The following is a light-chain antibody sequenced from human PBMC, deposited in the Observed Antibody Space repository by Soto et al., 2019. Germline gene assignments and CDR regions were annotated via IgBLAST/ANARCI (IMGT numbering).Light chain of an antibody. CDR1: QSVSNY. V-gene: IGKV3-11*01. J-gene: IGKJ1*01. Sequence: EVVLTQSPATLSLSPGERATLSCRTSQSVSNYLAWYQQKPGQAPRLLIYDASNRATGIPARFSGSGSGTDFTLTISSLEPEDFAVYYCQQRYSGWTFGQGTKVEIK. CDR3: QQRYSGWT. CDR2: DAS.